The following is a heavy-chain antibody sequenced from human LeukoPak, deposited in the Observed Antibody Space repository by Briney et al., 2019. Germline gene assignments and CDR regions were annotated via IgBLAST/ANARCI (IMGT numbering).Heavy chain of an antibody. CDR2: IYTSGST. CDR1: GGSISSYY. J-gene: IGHJ5*02. Sequence: SETLSLTCTVCGGSISSYYWSWIRQPAGKGPEWIGRIYTSGSTNYNPSLKSRVTMSVDTSKNQFSLKLSSVTAADTAVYYCARDGRSYYYDSSGSWFDPWGQGTLVTVSS. D-gene: IGHD3-22*01. V-gene: IGHV4-4*07. CDR3: ARDGRSYYYDSSGSWFDP.